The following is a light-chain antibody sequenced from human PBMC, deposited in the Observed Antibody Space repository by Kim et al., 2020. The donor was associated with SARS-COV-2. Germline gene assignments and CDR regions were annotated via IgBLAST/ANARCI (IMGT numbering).Light chain of an antibody. V-gene: IGKV1-5*01. CDR3: QQYDSISPWT. CDR2: EAS. Sequence: AVGDRVTSTCRARQSISRWLAWYQQKPGKAPKLLIYEASYLESGVPSRISGRGSGTEFTLTISNLQSDDFATYYCQQYDSISPWTFGQGTKVDIK. J-gene: IGKJ1*01. CDR1: QSISRW.